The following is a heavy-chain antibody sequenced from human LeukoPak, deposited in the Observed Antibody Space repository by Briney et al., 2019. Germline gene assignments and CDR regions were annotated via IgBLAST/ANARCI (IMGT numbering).Heavy chain of an antibody. CDR1: GFTLSSYS. D-gene: IGHD1-26*01. J-gene: IGHJ4*02. Sequence: GGSLRLSCTASGFTLSSYSMNWVRQAPGKGLEWISYIDSSSSTIYYADSVKGRFTVSRDNAENSLYPQMNSLRAEDTALYYCARDFRGSYTGADYWGQGTLVTVSS. CDR3: ARDFRGSYTGADY. CDR2: IDSSSSTI. V-gene: IGHV3-48*01.